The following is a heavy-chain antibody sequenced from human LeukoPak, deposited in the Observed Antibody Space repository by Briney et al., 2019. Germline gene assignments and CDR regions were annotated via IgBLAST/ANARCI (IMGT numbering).Heavy chain of an antibody. CDR1: GFTFHNYG. J-gene: IGHJ3*02. V-gene: IGHV3-30*03. D-gene: IGHD3-22*01. Sequence: PGGSLRLSCAASGFTFHNYGMHWVRQAPDKGLEWVGVISYDGGNQYHVDSVKGRFTISRDNAKNSLYLQMNSLRAEDTAFYYCARESSGGYYFDVFDIWGQGTMVTVSS. CDR3: ARESSGGYYFDVFDI. CDR2: ISYDGGNQ.